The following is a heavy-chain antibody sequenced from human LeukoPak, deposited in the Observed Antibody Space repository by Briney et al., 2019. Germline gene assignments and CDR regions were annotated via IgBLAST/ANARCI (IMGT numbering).Heavy chain of an antibody. Sequence: SETLSLTCTVSGGSISSYYWSWIRQPPGKGLEWIGYIYTSGSTNYNPSLKSRVTISVDTSKNQFSLKPSSVTAADTAVYYCARAEEIAIFGVVFDYWGQGTLVTVSS. D-gene: IGHD3-3*01. CDR1: GGSISSYY. V-gene: IGHV4-4*09. CDR3: ARAEEIAIFGVVFDY. J-gene: IGHJ4*02. CDR2: IYTSGST.